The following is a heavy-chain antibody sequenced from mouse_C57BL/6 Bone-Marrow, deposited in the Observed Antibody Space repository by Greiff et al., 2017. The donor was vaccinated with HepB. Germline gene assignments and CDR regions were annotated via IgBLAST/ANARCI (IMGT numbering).Heavy chain of an antibody. Sequence: QVQLQQPGAELVRPGTSVKLSCKASGYTFTSYWMHWVTQRPGQGLEWIGVIDPSDSYTNYNQKFKGKATLTVDTSSSTAYMQLSSLTSEDSAVYYCARRYYYGSWFAYWGQGTLVTVSA. D-gene: IGHD1-1*01. CDR2: IDPSDSYT. V-gene: IGHV1-59*01. CDR1: GYTFTSYW. CDR3: ARRYYYGSWFAY. J-gene: IGHJ3*01.